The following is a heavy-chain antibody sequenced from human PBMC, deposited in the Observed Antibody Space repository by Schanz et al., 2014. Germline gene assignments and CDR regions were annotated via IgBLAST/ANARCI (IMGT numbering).Heavy chain of an antibody. V-gene: IGHV4-59*10. CDR3: ARYTGAYFDY. J-gene: IGHJ4*02. Sequence: QVQLQQWGAGLLKPSETLSLTCAVSGGPFSGYWGWIRQPAGKGLEWIGRIYTSGSTNYNPSLKSRVTMSVDTSKNQFSLRLSSVTAADTAVYYCARYTGAYFDYWGQGTLVTVSS. CDR2: IYTSGST. CDR1: GGPFSGY. D-gene: IGHD1-26*01.